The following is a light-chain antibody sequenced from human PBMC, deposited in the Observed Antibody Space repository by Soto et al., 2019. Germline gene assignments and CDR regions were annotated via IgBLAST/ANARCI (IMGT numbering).Light chain of an antibody. V-gene: IGKV3-15*01. J-gene: IGKJ4*01. Sequence: EIVLTQSPATLSVSPGERATLSCRASQSVSTNLAWYQQKPGHAPRLLIYGASIRATGVPARFSGSGSGTEFTLTISSLQSEDFAVYSCQHHSNWPLTLGGGTKVDIK. CDR2: GAS. CDR1: QSVSTN. CDR3: QHHSNWPLT.